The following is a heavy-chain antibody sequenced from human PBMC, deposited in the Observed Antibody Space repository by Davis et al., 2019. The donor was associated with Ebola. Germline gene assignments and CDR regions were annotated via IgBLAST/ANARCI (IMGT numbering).Heavy chain of an antibody. J-gene: IGHJ6*02. CDR2: ISGSGDST. V-gene: IGHV3-23*01. D-gene: IGHD1-7*01. Sequence: RGPLRLSCAASGFTPSSYLMSWARQAQGKGLEWVSSISGSGDSTYYADSLKGRFTIPRDKSKNMLYLQMNSLRVEDTDVYYCAKGGTTAWGTMDVWGQGTTVTVSS. CDR1: GFTPSSYL. CDR3: AKGGTTAWGTMDV.